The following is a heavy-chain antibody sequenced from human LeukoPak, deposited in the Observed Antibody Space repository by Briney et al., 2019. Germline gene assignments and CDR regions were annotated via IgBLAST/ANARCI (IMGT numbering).Heavy chain of an antibody. D-gene: IGHD3-10*01. Sequence: SETLSLTCTVSGGSISSGSYYWSWIRQPAGKGLEWIGRIYTSGSTNYNPSLKSRVTISVDTSKNQFSLKLSSVTAADTAVHYCARLRFDYGSGSYKYYFDYWGQGTLVTVSS. CDR3: ARLRFDYGSGSYKYYFDY. CDR1: GGSISSGSYY. V-gene: IGHV4-61*02. CDR2: IYTSGST. J-gene: IGHJ4*02.